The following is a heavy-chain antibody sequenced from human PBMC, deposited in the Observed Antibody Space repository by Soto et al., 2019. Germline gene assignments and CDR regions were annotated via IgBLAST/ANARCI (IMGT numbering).Heavy chain of an antibody. V-gene: IGHV3-33*01. CDR2: IWYDGSNK. Sequence: PGGSLRLSCAASGFTFSSYGMHWVRQAPGKGLEWVAVIWYDGSNKYYADSVKGRFTISRDNSKNTLYLQMNSLRAEDTAVYYCARDISVVPAAMNTFDPWGQGTLVTVSS. CDR3: ARDISVVPAAMNTFDP. J-gene: IGHJ5*02. D-gene: IGHD2-2*01. CDR1: GFTFSSYG.